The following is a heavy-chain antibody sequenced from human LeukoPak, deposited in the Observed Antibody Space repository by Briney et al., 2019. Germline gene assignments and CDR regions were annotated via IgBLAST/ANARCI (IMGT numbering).Heavy chain of an antibody. CDR3: ASLGDYGDYSDY. V-gene: IGHV1-18*01. J-gene: IGHJ4*02. D-gene: IGHD3-16*01. Sequence: ASVKVSCKASGYTFTGYGISWVRQAPGQGLEWMGWISAYNGNTNYAQKLQGRVTMTTDTSTSTAYMELRSLRSDDTAVYYCASLGDYGDYSDYWGQGTLVTVSS. CDR1: GYTFTGYG. CDR2: ISAYNGNT.